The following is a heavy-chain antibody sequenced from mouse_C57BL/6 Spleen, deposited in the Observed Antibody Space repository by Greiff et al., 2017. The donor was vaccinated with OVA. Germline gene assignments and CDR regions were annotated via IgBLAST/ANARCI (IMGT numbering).Heavy chain of an antibody. D-gene: IGHD1-1*01. Sequence: VQVVESGAELVRPGASVTLSCTASGYTFTDYEMHWVKQTPVHGLEWIGAIDPETGGTAYNQKFKGKAILTADKSSSTAYMELRSLTSEDSAVYYCTRATLITTVVAKEDFDYWGQGTTLTVSS. J-gene: IGHJ2*01. V-gene: IGHV1-15*01. CDR2: IDPETGGT. CDR3: TRATLITTVVAKEDFDY. CDR1: GYTFTDYE.